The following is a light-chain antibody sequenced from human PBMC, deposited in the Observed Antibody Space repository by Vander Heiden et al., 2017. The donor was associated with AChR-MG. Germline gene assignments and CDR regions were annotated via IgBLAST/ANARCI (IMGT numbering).Light chain of an antibody. J-gene: IGKJ1*01. CDR3: QQSYSSLTWT. Sequence: DIQMTQSPSSLSASVGDRVTITCRASQSISSYLNWYQQKPGKAPKLLIYAASSLQSGVPSRFSGSGSGTDFTLTFSSLQPEDFATYYCQQSYSSLTWTFGQGTKVEI. V-gene: IGKV1-39*01. CDR1: QSISSY. CDR2: AAS.